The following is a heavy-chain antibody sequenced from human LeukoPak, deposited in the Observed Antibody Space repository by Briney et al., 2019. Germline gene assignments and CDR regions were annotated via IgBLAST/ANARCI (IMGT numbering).Heavy chain of an antibody. J-gene: IGHJ4*02. Sequence: ASVKVSCKASGYTFTGYYIHWVRQAPGQGLEWMRWINPNSGGANSAQKFQGRVTMTRDTSISTAYMQLSSLRSDDTAVYYCARGGIAAAATGYWGEGTLVTVSS. CDR1: GYTFTGYY. D-gene: IGHD6-13*01. CDR3: ARGGIAAAATGY. CDR2: INPNSGGA. V-gene: IGHV1-2*02.